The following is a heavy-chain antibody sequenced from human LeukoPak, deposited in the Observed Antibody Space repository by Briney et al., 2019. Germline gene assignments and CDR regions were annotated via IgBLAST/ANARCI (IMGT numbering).Heavy chain of an antibody. V-gene: IGHV4-34*01. J-gene: IGHJ4*02. CDR2: INHSGST. CDR1: GGSFSGYY. CDR3: GRGYSSGWYVGYYFDY. Sequence: SETLSLTCAVYGGSFSGYYWSWIRQPPGKGLEWIGEINHSGSTNYNPSLKGRVTISVDTSKNQFSLKLSSVTAADTAVYYCGRGYSSGWYVGYYFDYWGQGTLVTVSS. D-gene: IGHD6-19*01.